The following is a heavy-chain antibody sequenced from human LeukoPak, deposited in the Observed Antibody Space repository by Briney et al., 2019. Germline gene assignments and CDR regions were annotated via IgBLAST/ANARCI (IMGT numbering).Heavy chain of an antibody. CDR1: GFTFSSYA. Sequence: GGSLRLSCAASGFTFSSYAMSWVRQAPGKGLEWVSAISGSGGSTYYADSVKGRFTISRDNSKNTLYLQMNSLRAEDTAVYYCANRYQLWFGELLFDYWGQGTLVTVSS. J-gene: IGHJ4*02. CDR3: ANRYQLWFGELLFDY. CDR2: ISGSGGST. V-gene: IGHV3-23*01. D-gene: IGHD3-10*01.